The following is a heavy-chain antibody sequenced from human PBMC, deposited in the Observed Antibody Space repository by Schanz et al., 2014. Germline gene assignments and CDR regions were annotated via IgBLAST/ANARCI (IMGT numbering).Heavy chain of an antibody. CDR3: ARRKSDYGGPRDWFDP. J-gene: IGHJ5*02. D-gene: IGHD2-21*01. V-gene: IGHV3-23*01. CDR2: FNDGGVNK. Sequence: EVHLLESGGGLVEPGGSLRLSCATSGFSLDIFAVSWVRQAPGKGLEWVSSFNDGGVNKYYADSVKGRFTISSDNSKSTLYLQMSSLRAEDTAVYFCARRKSDYGGPRDWFDPWGQGTLVTVSS. CDR1: GFSLDIFA.